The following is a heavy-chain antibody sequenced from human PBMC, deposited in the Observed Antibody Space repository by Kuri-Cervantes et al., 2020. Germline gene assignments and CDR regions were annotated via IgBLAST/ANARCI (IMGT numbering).Heavy chain of an antibody. CDR2: ISSSSSTI. V-gene: IGHV3-48*02. D-gene: IGHD1-1*01. CDR3: ARDRWNDLYYYGMDV. CDR1: GFTFSSYS. J-gene: IGHJ6*02. Sequence: GESLKISCAASGFTFSSYSMNWVRQAPGKGLEWVSYISSSSSTIYYADSVKGRFTISRDNAKNSLYPQMNSLRDEDTAVYYCARDRWNDLYYYGMDVWGQGTTVTVSS.